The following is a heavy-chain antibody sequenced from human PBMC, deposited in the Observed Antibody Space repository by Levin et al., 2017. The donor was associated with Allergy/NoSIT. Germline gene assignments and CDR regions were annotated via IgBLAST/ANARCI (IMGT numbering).Heavy chain of an antibody. Sequence: GGSLRLSCAASGFTFSNYWMSWVRQAPGKGLEWVANIKQNGGEKYYVDSVKGRFTISRDNTKNSLYLQMNSLRVEDTAVYYCTRPWGFDYWGQGTLVTVSS. V-gene: IGHV3-7*01. CDR2: IKQNGGEK. CDR3: TRPWGFDY. CDR1: GFTFSNYW. J-gene: IGHJ4*02. D-gene: IGHD3-16*01.